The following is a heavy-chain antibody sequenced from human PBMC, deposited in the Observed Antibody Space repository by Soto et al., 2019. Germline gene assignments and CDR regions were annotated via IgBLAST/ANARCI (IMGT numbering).Heavy chain of an antibody. CDR1: GYTFTSYA. CDR2: INAGNGNT. V-gene: IGHV1-3*05. Sequence: QVQLVQSGAEEKKPGATVKVSCKASGYTFTSYAMDWVRQAPGQRLEWMGWINAGNGNTKYSQKFQGRVTITRDTSASTAYMELSSLRSEDTAVDYCAIGFPLWCDPLGQGTLVTVSS. D-gene: IGHD3-3*01. J-gene: IGHJ5*02. CDR3: AIGFPLWCDP.